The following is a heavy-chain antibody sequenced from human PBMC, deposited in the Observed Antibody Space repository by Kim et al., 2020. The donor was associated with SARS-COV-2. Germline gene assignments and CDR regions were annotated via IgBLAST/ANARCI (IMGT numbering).Heavy chain of an antibody. Sequence: PKSQGRVTSTADESTSTAYMELSSLRSEDTAVYYCARGTTMARVGAFDIWGQGTMVTVSS. V-gene: IGHV1-69*01. D-gene: IGHD4-17*01. J-gene: IGHJ3*02. CDR3: ARGTTMARVGAFDI.